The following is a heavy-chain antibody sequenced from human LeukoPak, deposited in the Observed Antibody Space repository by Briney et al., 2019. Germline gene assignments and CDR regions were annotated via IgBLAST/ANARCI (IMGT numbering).Heavy chain of an antibody. CDR2: IYYSGST. J-gene: IGHJ4*02. V-gene: IGHV4-39*01. D-gene: IGHD3-10*01. CDR3: ARGLALWFGELTPLFFDY. CDR1: GVSISSSSYY. Sequence: SETLSLTCTVSGVSISSSSYYWGWLRQPPGKGLEWIGSIYYSGSTYYNPSLKSRVTISVDTSKNQFSLKLSSVTAADTAVYYCARGLALWFGELTPLFFDYWGQGTLVTVSS.